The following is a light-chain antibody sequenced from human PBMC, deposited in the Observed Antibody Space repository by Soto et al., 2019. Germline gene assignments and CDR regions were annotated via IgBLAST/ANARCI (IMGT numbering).Light chain of an antibody. Sequence: EIVLTQSPATLSLSPGERAVLSCRASQSVGSYLAWYQQKPGQAPSLLIYDASNRATGIPARFSGSGSGTDFTLTISSLAPEDFAVYYCQQRSNWPALTFGGGTKVEIK. V-gene: IGKV3-11*01. CDR2: DAS. CDR1: QSVGSY. CDR3: QQRSNWPALT. J-gene: IGKJ4*01.